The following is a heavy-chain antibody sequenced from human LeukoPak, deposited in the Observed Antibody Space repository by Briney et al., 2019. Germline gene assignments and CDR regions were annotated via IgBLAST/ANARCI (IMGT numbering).Heavy chain of an antibody. V-gene: IGHV4-38-2*02. CDR2: IYHDGST. CDR1: GYSISSGYY. CDR3: ARSGASSSGWPFDF. D-gene: IGHD6-19*01. Sequence: SETLSLTCTVSGYSISSGYYWGWIRQPPGKGLEWIGNIYHDGSTYYNPSLRSRVTISVDTSKNQFSLTVSSVTAADTAVYYCARSGASSSGWPFDFWGQGTLVTVPS. J-gene: IGHJ4*02.